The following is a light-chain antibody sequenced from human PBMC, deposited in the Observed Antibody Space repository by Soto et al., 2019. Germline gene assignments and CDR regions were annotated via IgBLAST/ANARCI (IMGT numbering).Light chain of an antibody. CDR3: QQYNLWPQT. CDR2: GAS. J-gene: IGKJ1*01. V-gene: IGKV3-15*01. Sequence: EIVMTQSPATLSVSPGERATLSCRASQSVSSNLAWYQQKPGQAPRLLIYGASTRATGIPARFGGSGSGTDFILTISSLQSEDFAVYYCQQYNLWPQTFGQGTNVEIK. CDR1: QSVSSN.